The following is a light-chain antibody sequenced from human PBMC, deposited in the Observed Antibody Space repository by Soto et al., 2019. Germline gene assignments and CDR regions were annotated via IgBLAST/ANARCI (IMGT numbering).Light chain of an antibody. CDR3: QQDDTYSGT. J-gene: IGKJ3*01. CDR2: RAS. Sequence: DIQMTQSPSTLSASVGDRVTITCRASQSINTWLAWYQQKPGKAPKLLIYRASSLESGVPSKVSGSGSGTEFTLTISSLQPDDFSTYYCQQDDTYSGTFGPGTKVDIK. V-gene: IGKV1-5*03. CDR1: QSINTW.